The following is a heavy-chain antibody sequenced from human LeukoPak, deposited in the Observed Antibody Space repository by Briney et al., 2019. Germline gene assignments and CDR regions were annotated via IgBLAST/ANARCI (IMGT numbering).Heavy chain of an antibody. CDR2: IYYSGST. V-gene: IGHV4-59*01. CDR3: ARDEGNDASDI. CDR1: GGSISSYY. J-gene: IGHJ3*02. Sequence: PSETLSLTCTVSGGSISSYYWSWIRQPPGKGLEWIGYIYYSGSTNYNPSLKSRVTISVDTSKNQFSLKLSSVTAADTAVYYCARDEGNDASDIWGQGTMVTVSS.